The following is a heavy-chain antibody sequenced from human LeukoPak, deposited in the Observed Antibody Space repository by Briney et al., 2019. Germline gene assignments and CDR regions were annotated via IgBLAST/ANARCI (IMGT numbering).Heavy chain of an antibody. D-gene: IGHD3-10*01. Sequence: SETLSLTCTVSGGSISSGDYYWSWIRQPPGTGLEWIGYIYYSGCTYYNPSLKSRVTISVDTSKNQFSLKLSSVTAADTAVYYCARGPFYGSGSYGWFDPWGQGTLVTVSS. CDR3: ARGPFYGSGSYGWFDP. CDR2: IYYSGCT. J-gene: IGHJ5*02. V-gene: IGHV4-30-4*01. CDR1: GGSISSGDYY.